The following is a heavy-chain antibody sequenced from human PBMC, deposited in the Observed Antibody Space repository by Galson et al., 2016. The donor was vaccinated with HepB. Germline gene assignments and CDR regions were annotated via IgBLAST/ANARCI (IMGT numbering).Heavy chain of an antibody. J-gene: IGHJ4*02. CDR2: IKEDGTEK. CDR1: GFSFRDYD. Sequence: SLRLSCAASGFSFRDYDMSWVRLAPGKGLEWVANIKEDGTEKHYVDSVKGRFTISRDNAKNSLYLQMNSLRAEDTAIYYCAKSSGWDCDYWGQGTRVTVSS. D-gene: IGHD1-26*01. V-gene: IGHV3-7*03. CDR3: AKSSGWDCDY.